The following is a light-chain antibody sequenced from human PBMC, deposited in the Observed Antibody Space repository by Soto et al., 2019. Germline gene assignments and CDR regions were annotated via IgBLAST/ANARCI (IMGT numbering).Light chain of an antibody. CDR3: QQYYSYPTT. V-gene: IGKV1-8*01. CDR1: QGISSY. Sequence: IQLTQYPSTLSASVGDRVTITCRASQGISSYLAWYQQKPGKAPKLLIYAASTLQSGVPSRFSGSGSGTDFTLTISCLQSEDFATYYCQQYYSYPTTFGQGTRLEIK. CDR2: AAS. J-gene: IGKJ5*01.